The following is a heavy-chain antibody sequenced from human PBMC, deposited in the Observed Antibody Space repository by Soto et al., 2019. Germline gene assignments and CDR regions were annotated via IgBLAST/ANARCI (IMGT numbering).Heavy chain of an antibody. CDR3: ARGTNTITIFGVWWMEEDVWFDP. Sequence: SETLSLTCTVSCGSISSYYWSWLRQPAGKGLEWIGRIYTSGSTSYNPSLTSRVTMSVDTSKNQLAMKLSSVTAEDKAVYYCARGTNTITIFGVWWMEEDVWFDPWVKGTPVT. CDR1: CGSISSYY. CDR2: IYTSGST. J-gene: IGHJ5*02. V-gene: IGHV4-4*07. D-gene: IGHD3-3*01.